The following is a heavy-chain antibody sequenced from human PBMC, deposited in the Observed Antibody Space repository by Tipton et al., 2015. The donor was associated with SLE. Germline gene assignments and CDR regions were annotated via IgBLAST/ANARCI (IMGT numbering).Heavy chain of an antibody. CDR2: IYYSGST. D-gene: IGHD3-3*01. V-gene: IGHV4-39*01. CDR1: SGSISRSSYY. CDR3: ARQENYDFWNNSEYFQY. Sequence: TLSLTCTVSSGSISRSSYYWGWIRQPPGKGLEWIGSIYYSGSTYYNPSLKSRVTISVDTSKNQFSLKLSSVTAADTAVYFCARQENYDFWNNSEYFQYWGQGTLVTVSS. J-gene: IGHJ1*01.